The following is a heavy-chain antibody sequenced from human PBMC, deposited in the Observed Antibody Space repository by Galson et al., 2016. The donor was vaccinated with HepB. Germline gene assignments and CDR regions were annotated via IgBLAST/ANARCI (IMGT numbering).Heavy chain of an antibody. Sequence: CAISGDSVSSSTAAWIWIRQSPSRGLEWLGRTYYRSKWYNDYAVSVKIRITINPDTSKNQFSLQLSSVTPEDTAVYYCAREVRYSPSGGMDVWGQGTTVTVSS. V-gene: IGHV6-1*01. CDR2: TYYRSKWYN. CDR3: AREVRYSPSGGMDV. CDR1: GDSVSSSTAA. D-gene: IGHD3-9*01. J-gene: IGHJ6*02.